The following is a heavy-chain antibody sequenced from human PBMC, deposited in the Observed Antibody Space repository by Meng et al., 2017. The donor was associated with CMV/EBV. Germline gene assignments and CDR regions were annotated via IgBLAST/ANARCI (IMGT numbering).Heavy chain of an antibody. Sequence: GESLKISCAASGFTVSSNYMGWVRQAPGKGLEWVSVIYSGGSTYYADSVKGRFTISRDNSKNTLYLQMNSLRAEDTAVYYCAREAQTGGNDYWGQGTLVTVSS. CDR2: IYSGGST. D-gene: IGHD1-1*01. CDR3: AREAQTGGNDY. V-gene: IGHV3-53*01. CDR1: GFTVSSNY. J-gene: IGHJ4*02.